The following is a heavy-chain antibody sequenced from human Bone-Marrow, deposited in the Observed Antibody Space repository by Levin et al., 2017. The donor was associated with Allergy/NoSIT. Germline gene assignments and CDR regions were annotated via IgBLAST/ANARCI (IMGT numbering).Heavy chain of an antibody. Sequence: ASVKVSCKASGYTFTSYDINWVRQATGQGLEWMGWMNPNSGNTGYAQKFQGRVTMTRNTSISTAYMELSSLRSEDTAVYYCARCWDFWSGYSWFDPWGQGTLVTVSS. J-gene: IGHJ5*02. CDR2: MNPNSGNT. D-gene: IGHD3-3*01. CDR1: GYTFTSYD. V-gene: IGHV1-8*01. CDR3: ARCWDFWSGYSWFDP.